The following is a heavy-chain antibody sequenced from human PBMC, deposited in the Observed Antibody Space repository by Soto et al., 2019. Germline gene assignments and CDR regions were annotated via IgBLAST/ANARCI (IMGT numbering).Heavy chain of an antibody. J-gene: IGHJ6*02. CDR1: GFIFEDYA. V-gene: IGHV3-9*01. CDR3: AKAMTYDSSGMVYHSYGMDV. D-gene: IGHD3-22*01. CDR2: ISWKSGSI. Sequence: EVQLEESGGGLVQPGRSLRLSCAASGFIFEDYAMHWVRQAPGKGLEWVSGISWKSGSILYADSVKGRFTISRDNAKNSLYLQMNSLRDDDTALYYCAKAMTYDSSGMVYHSYGMDVWGQGTTVTVSS.